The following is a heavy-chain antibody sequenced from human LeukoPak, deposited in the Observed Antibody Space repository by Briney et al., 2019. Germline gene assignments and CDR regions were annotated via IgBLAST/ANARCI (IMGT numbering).Heavy chain of an antibody. Sequence: GGSLRLSCAASGFTFSNAWMSWVRQAPGKGLEWVSAISGSGGSTYYADSVKGRFTISRDNSKNTLYLQMNSLRAEDTAVYYCAKRHSSGRVDYWGQGTLVTVSS. J-gene: IGHJ4*02. V-gene: IGHV3-23*01. CDR2: ISGSGGST. CDR1: GFTFSNAW. D-gene: IGHD6-19*01. CDR3: AKRHSSGRVDY.